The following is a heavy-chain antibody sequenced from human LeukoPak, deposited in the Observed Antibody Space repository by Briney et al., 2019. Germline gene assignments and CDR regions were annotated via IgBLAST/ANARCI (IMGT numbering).Heavy chain of an antibody. D-gene: IGHD6-19*01. V-gene: IGHV3-43*02. CDR2: ISGDGDST. CDR3: AKTTRSGWNEDY. J-gene: IGHJ4*02. Sequence: QPGGSLKLSCAASGFTFEDYAMHWVRQVPGKGLEWVSLISGDGDSTYYADSVKGRFTISRDNSKNSLYLQMNSLRTEDTALYYCAKTTRSGWNEDYWGQGTLVTVSS. CDR1: GFTFEDYA.